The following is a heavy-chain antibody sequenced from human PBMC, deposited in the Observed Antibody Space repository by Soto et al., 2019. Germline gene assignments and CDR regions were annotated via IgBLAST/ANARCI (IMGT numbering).Heavy chain of an antibody. CDR3: ARDRGPSSGYYPYWFDL. CDR1: GGTFSSYA. V-gene: IGHV1-69*12. CDR2: IIPIFGTA. D-gene: IGHD3-22*01. J-gene: IGHJ5*02. Sequence: QVQLVQSGAEVKKPGSSVKVSCTASGGTFSSYAITWVRQAPGQGLEWMGGIIPIFGTANYAQKFQGRVTITADESTSTAYMELSSLRSEDTAVYYCARDRGPSSGYYPYWFDLWGQGTLVTVSA.